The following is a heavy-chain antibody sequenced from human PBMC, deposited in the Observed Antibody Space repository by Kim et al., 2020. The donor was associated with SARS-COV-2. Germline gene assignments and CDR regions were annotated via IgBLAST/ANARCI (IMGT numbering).Heavy chain of an antibody. V-gene: IGHV3-74*01. CDR3: ARGDSSYGMDV. CDR2: INTDGSST. J-gene: IGHJ6*02. CDR1: GFTFSTYW. D-gene: IGHD3-16*01. Sequence: GGSLRLSCAASGFTFSTYWMYWVRQAPGKGLVCVSRINTDGSSTTSADSVKGRFTISRDNAKNMLYLQMNSLRGEDTAVYYCARGDSSYGMDVWGQGTTV.